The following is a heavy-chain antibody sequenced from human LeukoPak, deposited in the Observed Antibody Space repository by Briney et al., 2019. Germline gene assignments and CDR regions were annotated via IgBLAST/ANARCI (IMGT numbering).Heavy chain of an antibody. CDR2: INHSGST. V-gene: IGHV4-34*01. CDR3: ARPLGYCSSTSCYPSDVFDI. CDR1: GGPFSGFY. Sequence: SETLSLTRAVYGGPFSGFYWGWIRQPPGKGLEWIGEINHSGSTNYNPSLKSRVTMSVDASKNEFSLKLSSVTAADTSVYYCARPLGYCSSTSCYPSDVFDIWGQRTRVTVSS. J-gene: IGHJ3*02. D-gene: IGHD2-2*01.